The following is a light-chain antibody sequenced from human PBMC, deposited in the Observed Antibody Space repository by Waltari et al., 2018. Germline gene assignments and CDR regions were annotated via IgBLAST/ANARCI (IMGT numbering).Light chain of an antibody. Sequence: DIAMTQSPDSLIVSLGERATIHCKSSQSLFYSSNNKTYLAWYQQKAGQPPKLLIYWASIRDSAVPDRFSGSGSETDFTLTISNLQAEDVAVYYCHQYFNTPYTFGQGTQLEIK. V-gene: IGKV4-1*01. J-gene: IGKJ2*01. CDR2: WAS. CDR1: QSLFYSSNNKTY. CDR3: HQYFNTPYT.